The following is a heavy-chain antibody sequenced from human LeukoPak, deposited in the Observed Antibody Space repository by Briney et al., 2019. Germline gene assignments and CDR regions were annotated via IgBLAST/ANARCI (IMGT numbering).Heavy chain of an antibody. CDR3: ARAGGDYWFDP. J-gene: IGHJ5*02. Sequence: SETLSLTCTVSGGSISSGDYYWSWIRQPPGKGLEWIGYIYYSGSTYYNPSLKSRVTISVDTSKNQFSLKLSSVTAADTAVYYCARAGGDYWFDPWGQGTLVTVSS. CDR1: GGSISSGDYY. V-gene: IGHV4-30-4*01. D-gene: IGHD2-21*02. CDR2: IYYSGST.